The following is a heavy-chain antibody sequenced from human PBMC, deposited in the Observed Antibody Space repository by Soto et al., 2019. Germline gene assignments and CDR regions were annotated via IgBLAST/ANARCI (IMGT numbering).Heavy chain of an antibody. CDR3: ARERTSKGGMDI. CDR2: IISGGTRV. J-gene: IGHJ6*02. CDR1: GFTFSSDW. V-gene: IGHV3-74*01. Sequence: EVQLVESGGGLVQPGGSLRLSCAASGFTFSSDWMNWVRQSPGKGLEWVSRIISGGTRVSYADSVKGRFIITRDNAKNTLYQEMHSLTADDTAVYYCARERTSKGGMDIWGQGTTVTVSS.